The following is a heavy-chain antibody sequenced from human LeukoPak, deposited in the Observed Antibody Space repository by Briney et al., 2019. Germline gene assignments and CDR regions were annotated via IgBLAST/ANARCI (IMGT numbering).Heavy chain of an antibody. CDR1: GGSYSGYY. V-gene: IGHV4-34*01. CDR2: INHSGST. CDR3: ARRMGSGSDSQKYFQH. Sequence: SETLSLTCAVYGGSYSGYYWSWLRHPTGKGLEWLGEINHSGSTNYNPSLKSRVTISVDTSKNQFSLKLSSVTAADTAVYYCARRMGSGSDSQKYFQHWGQGTLVTVSS. J-gene: IGHJ1*01. D-gene: IGHD3-10*01.